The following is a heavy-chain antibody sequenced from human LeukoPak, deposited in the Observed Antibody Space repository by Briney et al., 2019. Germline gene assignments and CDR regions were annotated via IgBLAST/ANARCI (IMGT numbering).Heavy chain of an antibody. J-gene: IGHJ3*02. CDR3: ARLNGGANLLGDSLDI. D-gene: IGHD4/OR15-4a*01. Sequence: KSGESLKISCKGSGYSFPIYWIARVRQMPGKGLEWMGIIYPGDSNIRYSPSFQGQVTISADKSVTTAYLQWSSLKASDTAMYFCARLNGGANLLGDSLDIWGQGTMVTVSS. CDR2: IYPGDSNI. CDR1: GYSFPIYW. V-gene: IGHV5-51*01.